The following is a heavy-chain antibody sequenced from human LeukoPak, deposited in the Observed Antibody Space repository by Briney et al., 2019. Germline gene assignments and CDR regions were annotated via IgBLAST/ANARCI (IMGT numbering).Heavy chain of an antibody. D-gene: IGHD3-16*01. Sequence: SQTLSLTCASAGDSVSSNRIPCHWIRQSPSRCLEWLGRTYYRSKWYNDYAVSVQSRIAINPDTSKNQFSLQLNSVTPEDTAVYYCARRRVSACTIWGQGTLVTVSS. J-gene: IGHJ3*02. CDR3: ARRRVSACTI. CDR1: GDSVSSNRIP. CDR2: TYYRSKWYN. V-gene: IGHV6-1*01.